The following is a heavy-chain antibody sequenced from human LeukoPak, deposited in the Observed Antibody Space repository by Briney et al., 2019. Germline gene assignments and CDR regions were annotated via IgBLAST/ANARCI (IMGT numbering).Heavy chain of an antibody. V-gene: IGHV3-30*02. Sequence: PGGSLRLSCAASGFTFSSYGMHWGRQAPGKGLEWVSFIRYDGSNKYYADSVKGRFTISRDNSKNTLYLQINSLRAEDTAVYYCAKDRNDAFDIWGQGTMVTVSS. J-gene: IGHJ3*02. D-gene: IGHD1-14*01. CDR1: GFTFSSYG. CDR2: IRYDGSNK. CDR3: AKDRNDAFDI.